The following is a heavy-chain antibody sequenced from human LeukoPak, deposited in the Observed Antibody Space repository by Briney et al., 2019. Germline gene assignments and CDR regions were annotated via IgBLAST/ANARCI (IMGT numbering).Heavy chain of an antibody. J-gene: IGHJ6*02. CDR2: IYHSGST. D-gene: IGHD2-2*01. Sequence: SQTLSLTCAVSGGSISSGGCSWSWIRQPPGKGLEWIGYIYHSGSTYYNPSLKSRVTISVDRSKNQFSLKLSSVTAADTAVYYCAREDIVVVPAATHADTYYYYGMDVWGQGTTVTVSS. CDR3: AREDIVVVPAATHADTYYYYGMDV. V-gene: IGHV4-30-2*01. CDR1: GGSISSGGCS.